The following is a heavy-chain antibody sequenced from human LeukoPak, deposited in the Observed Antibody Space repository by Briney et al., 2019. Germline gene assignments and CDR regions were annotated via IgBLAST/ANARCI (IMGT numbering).Heavy chain of an antibody. CDR3: ARRGYCSGGTCYCFDY. Sequence: PSETLSLTCTVSGGSISSYYWSWIRQPPGKGLEWIGNIYYSGSTNYNPSLKSRVTISVDTSKNQFSLKLSSVTAADTAVYYCARRGYCSGGTCYCFDYWGQGTLVTVSS. CDR1: GGSISSYY. D-gene: IGHD2-15*01. V-gene: IGHV4-59*08. J-gene: IGHJ4*02. CDR2: IYYSGST.